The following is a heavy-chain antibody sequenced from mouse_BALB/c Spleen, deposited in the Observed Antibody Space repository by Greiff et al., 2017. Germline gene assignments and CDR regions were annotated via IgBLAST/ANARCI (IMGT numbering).Heavy chain of an antibody. CDR3: ARTLRLVPHYYAMDY. D-gene: IGHD1-2*01. CDR2: IWADGST. V-gene: IGHV2-9*02. CDR1: GFSLTSYG. Sequence: QVQLKESGPGLVAPSQSLSITCTVSGFSLTSYGVHWVRQPPGKGLEWLGVIWADGSTNYNSALMSRLSISKDNSKSQVFLKMSSLQTDDTAMYYCARTLRLVPHYYAMDYWGQGTSVTVSS. J-gene: IGHJ4*01.